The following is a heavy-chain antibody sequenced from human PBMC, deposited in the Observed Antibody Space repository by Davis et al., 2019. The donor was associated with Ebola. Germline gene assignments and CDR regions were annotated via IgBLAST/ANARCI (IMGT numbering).Heavy chain of an antibody. CDR2: IVVGSGNT. D-gene: IGHD3-3*01. Sequence: SVKVSCKASGFTFTSSAMQWVRQARGQRLAWIGWIVVGSGNTNYAQKFQERVTITRDMSTSTAYMELSSLRSEDTAVYYCTRDQSEYYDFWSGYYSGYYYGMDVWGQGTTVTVSS. V-gene: IGHV1-58*02. CDR3: TRDQSEYYDFWSGYYSGYYYGMDV. J-gene: IGHJ6*02. CDR1: GFTFTSSA.